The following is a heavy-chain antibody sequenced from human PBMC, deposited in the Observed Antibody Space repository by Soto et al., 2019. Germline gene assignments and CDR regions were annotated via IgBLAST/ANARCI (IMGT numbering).Heavy chain of an antibody. CDR2: INPILGST. V-gene: IGHV1-69*11. J-gene: IGHJ5*02. CDR3: AKIRGGVYTT. D-gene: IGHD3-10*01. CDR1: GGIFTSYG. Sequence: QVHLVQSGAEVKKPGSSVKVSCNPSGGIFTSYGISWVRQGPGQGLQWMGGINPILGSTNYAEKFQGRLTMTADDSRSTVYMELNNLRPEDTATYFCAKIRGGVYTTWGQGTLVTVSS.